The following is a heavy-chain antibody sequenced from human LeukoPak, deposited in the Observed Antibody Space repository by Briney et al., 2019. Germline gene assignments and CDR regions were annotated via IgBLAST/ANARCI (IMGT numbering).Heavy chain of an antibody. V-gene: IGHV1-69*04. CDR1: GGTFSSYA. D-gene: IGHD3-16*01. CDR3: ARNVEDRVNTGGILSVFDI. CDR2: IIPILGIA. Sequence: ASVKVSCKASGGTFSSYAISWVRQAPGQGLEWMGRIIPILGIANYAQKFQGRVTITVDKSTSTAYMELSSLRSEDTAVYYCARNVEDRVNTGGILSVFDIWGQGKMVTVSS. J-gene: IGHJ3*02.